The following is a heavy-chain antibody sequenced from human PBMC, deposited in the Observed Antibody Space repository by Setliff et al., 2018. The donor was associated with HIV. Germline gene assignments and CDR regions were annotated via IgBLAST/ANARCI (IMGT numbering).Heavy chain of an antibody. D-gene: IGHD3-22*01. J-gene: IGHJ4*02. CDR2: ILSTGERT. Sequence: GGSLRLSCAASGFTFSNYAMSWVRQAPGKGLEWVSAILSTGERTFHADSVKGRFTIARYNSKNTVYLQITSLRAEDTAEYYCAKELAASGLGYFDSWGRGIRVTVSS. V-gene: IGHV3-23*01. CDR1: GFTFSNYA. CDR3: AKELAASGLGYFDS.